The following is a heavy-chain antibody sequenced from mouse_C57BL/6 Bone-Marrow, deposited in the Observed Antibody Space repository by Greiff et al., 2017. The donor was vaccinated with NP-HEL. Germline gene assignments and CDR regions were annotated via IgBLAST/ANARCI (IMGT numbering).Heavy chain of an antibody. CDR1: GYTFTSYW. J-gene: IGHJ2*01. V-gene: IGHV1-53*01. Sequence: QVQLQQPGTELVKPGASVKLSCKASGYTFTSYWMHWVKQRPGQGLEWIGNINPSNGGTNYNEKFKSKATLTVDKSSSTAYMQLSSLTSEDSAVYSGARGRGSSGYLGDYFDYWGQGTTLTVSS. CDR2: INPSNGGT. D-gene: IGHD3-2*02. CDR3: ARGRGSSGYLGDYFDY.